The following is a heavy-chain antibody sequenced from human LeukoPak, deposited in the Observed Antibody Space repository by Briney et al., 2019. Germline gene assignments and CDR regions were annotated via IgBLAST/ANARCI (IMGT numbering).Heavy chain of an antibody. J-gene: IGHJ4*02. CDR3: AKSPHY. V-gene: IGHV3-30*18. CDR1: GFTFSSYG. Sequence: GRSLRLSCAASGFTFSSYGMHWVRPAPGKGLEGVAVISYDGSNKYYADAVKGRFTNSRDNSKNTLYMEVNSLRDEDTAVYYCAKSPHYWGQGTLVTVSA. CDR2: ISYDGSNK.